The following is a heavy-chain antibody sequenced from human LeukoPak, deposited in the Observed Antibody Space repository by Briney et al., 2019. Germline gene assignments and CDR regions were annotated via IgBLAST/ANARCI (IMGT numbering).Heavy chain of an antibody. D-gene: IGHD2/OR15-2a*01. CDR1: GFTFSSYE. J-gene: IGHJ4*02. CDR2: ITGSGDTI. Sequence: TGGSLRLSCAASGFTFSSYEMNWVRQAPGKGLEWISYITGSGDTIYYADSVKGRITISRDNAKNSLYLQMNSLRADDTAVYYCARERTTIVSGTTIGAYWGQGTLVTVSS. CDR3: ARERTTIVSGTTIGAY. V-gene: IGHV3-48*03.